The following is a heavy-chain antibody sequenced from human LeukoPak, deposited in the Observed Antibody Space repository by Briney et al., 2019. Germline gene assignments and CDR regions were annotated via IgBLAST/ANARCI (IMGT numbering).Heavy chain of an antibody. CDR2: IIPILGIA. CDR1: GGTFSSYT. Sequence: SSVKVSCKASGGTFSSYTISWVRQAPGQGLEWMGRIIPILGIANYAQKFQGRDTITADKSTSTAYMELSSLRSEDTAVYYCARTGYCTNGVCYAHYYYYYMDVWGKGTTATVSS. J-gene: IGHJ6*03. V-gene: IGHV1-69*02. CDR3: ARTGYCTNGVCYAHYYYYYMDV. D-gene: IGHD2-8*01.